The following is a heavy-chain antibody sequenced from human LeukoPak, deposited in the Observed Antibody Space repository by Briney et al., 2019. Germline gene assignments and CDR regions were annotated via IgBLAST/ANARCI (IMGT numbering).Heavy chain of an antibody. D-gene: IGHD3-10*01. CDR2: ISYDGSNK. Sequence: PGGSLRLSCAASGFTFSSYGMHWVRQAPGKGLEWVAVISYDGSNKYYADSVKGRFTISRDNSKNTLYLQMNSLRAEDTAVYYCAKDPNMYYYGSGSYLSESYYFDYWGQGTLVTVSS. CDR3: AKDPNMYYYGSGSYLSESYYFDY. CDR1: GFTFSSYG. V-gene: IGHV3-30*18. J-gene: IGHJ4*01.